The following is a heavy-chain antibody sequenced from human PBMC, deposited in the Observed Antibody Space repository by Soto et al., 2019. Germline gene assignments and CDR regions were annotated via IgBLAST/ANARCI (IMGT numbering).Heavy chain of an antibody. CDR3: LRTSLVVAAASREDY. CDR1: GFTFSSYS. J-gene: IGHJ4*02. V-gene: IGHV3-21*01. Sequence: GSLRLSCAASGFTFSSYSMNWVRQAPGKGLEWVSSISSSSSYIYYADSVKGRFTISRDNAKNSLYLQMNSLRAEDTAVYYCLRTSLVVAAASREDYWGQGTMVTVSS. D-gene: IGHD2-15*01. CDR2: ISSSSSYI.